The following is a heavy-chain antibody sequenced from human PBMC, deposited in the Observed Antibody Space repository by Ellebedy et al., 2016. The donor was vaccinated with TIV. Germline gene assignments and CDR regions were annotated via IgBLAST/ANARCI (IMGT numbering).Heavy chain of an antibody. Sequence: SVKVSXXASGGTFSSYAISWVRQAPGQGLEWMGGIIPIFGTANYAQKFQGRVTNTADKSTSTAYMELSSLRSEDTAVYYCARWCSPGGYDFWSGYQIHHYYYGMDVWGQGTTVTVSS. J-gene: IGHJ6*02. CDR1: GGTFSSYA. CDR3: ARWCSPGGYDFWSGYQIHHYYYGMDV. D-gene: IGHD3-3*01. CDR2: IIPIFGTA. V-gene: IGHV1-69*06.